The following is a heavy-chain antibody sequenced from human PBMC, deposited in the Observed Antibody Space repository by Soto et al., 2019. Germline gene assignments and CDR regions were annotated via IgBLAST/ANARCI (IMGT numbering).Heavy chain of an antibody. CDR2: IYYSGST. CDR1: GGSISSGAHY. J-gene: IGHJ4*02. CDR3: ARVADCSGACCYFSVDY. D-gene: IGHD2-15*01. Sequence: SETLSLTCTVSGGSISSGAHYWGWLRQPPGKGLEWSGYIYYSGSTYYNPSLKSRVTTSVDTSKTQFSLKLSSVTAADTAVYYCARVADCSGACCYFSVDYWGQGPLVTVSS. V-gene: IGHV4-30-4*01.